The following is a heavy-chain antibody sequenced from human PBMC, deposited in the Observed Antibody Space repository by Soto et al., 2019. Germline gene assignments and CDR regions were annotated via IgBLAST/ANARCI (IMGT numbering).Heavy chain of an antibody. CDR3: ARPRHDYGGNSVSWYYYGMEV. CDR1: GGSISSSSYY. D-gene: IGHD4-17*01. V-gene: IGHV4-39*01. CDR2: IYYSGST. J-gene: IGHJ6*02. Sequence: LSLTCTVSGGSISSSSYYWGWIRQPPGKGLEWIGSIYYSGSTYYNPSLKSRVTISVDTSKNQFSLKLSSVTAADTAVYYCARPRHDYGGNSVSWYYYGMEVWGQGTTVTVSS.